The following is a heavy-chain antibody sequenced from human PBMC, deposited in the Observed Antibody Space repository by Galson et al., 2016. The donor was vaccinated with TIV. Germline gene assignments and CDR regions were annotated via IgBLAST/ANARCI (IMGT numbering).Heavy chain of an antibody. D-gene: IGHD6-19*01. CDR2: IKQDGSVR. J-gene: IGHJ4*02. CDR1: GFTFSSYW. Sequence: SLRLSCAASGFTFSSYWMSWVRQAPVIGLEWVANIKQDGSVRYYVDSVKGRFTISRDNAKNSLYLQMNSLRAEDTAVEYCERKAVDSWGQGTLVTVSS. V-gene: IGHV3-7*04. CDR3: ERKAVDS.